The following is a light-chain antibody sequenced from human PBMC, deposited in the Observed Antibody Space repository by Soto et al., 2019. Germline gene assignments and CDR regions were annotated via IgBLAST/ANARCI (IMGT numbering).Light chain of an antibody. V-gene: IGKV1-39*01. CDR2: AAS. CDR1: PSISSY. CDR3: QQSYSTPRT. Sequence: DIQMPQSPSSLSASVGDRVTITCRASPSISSYLNWYPQKPGKAPKLLIYAASSLQSGVPSRFSGSGSGTDFTLTSSSPQPEDFATYYGQQSYSTPRTFGQGTNVEIK. J-gene: IGKJ1*01.